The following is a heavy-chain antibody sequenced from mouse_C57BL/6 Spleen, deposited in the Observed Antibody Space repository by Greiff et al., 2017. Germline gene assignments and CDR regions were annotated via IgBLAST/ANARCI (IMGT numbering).Heavy chain of an antibody. CDR2: IYPGNSDT. J-gene: IGHJ4*01. V-gene: IGHV1-5*01. D-gene: IGHD1-1*01. CDR3: TRSYYGSSYTYYYAMDD. CDR1: GYTFTSYW. Sequence: VQLQQSGTVLARPGASVKMSCKTSGYTFTSYWMHWVKQRPGQGLEWIGAIYPGNSDTSYNQKFKGKAKLTAVTSASTAYMELSSLTNEDSAVYYCTRSYYGSSYTYYYAMDDWGQGTSVTVSS.